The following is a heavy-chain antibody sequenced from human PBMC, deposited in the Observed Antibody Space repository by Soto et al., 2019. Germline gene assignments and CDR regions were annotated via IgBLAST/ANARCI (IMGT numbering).Heavy chain of an antibody. D-gene: IGHD6-13*01. V-gene: IGHV3-30*14. J-gene: IGHJ6*02. CDR3: ARAEYSSSWSPYYYYYGMDV. CDR1: GFTFDSYP. Sequence: VQLVESGGGVVQPGRSLRLSCAVSGFTFDSYPMHWVRQAPGKGLEWVAVVSYDGTKEYYADSVKGRFTISRDNSKSTLSLQMNRRRADDTAVYYCARAEYSSSWSPYYYYYGMDVWVQGTTVTVSS. CDR2: VSYDGTKE.